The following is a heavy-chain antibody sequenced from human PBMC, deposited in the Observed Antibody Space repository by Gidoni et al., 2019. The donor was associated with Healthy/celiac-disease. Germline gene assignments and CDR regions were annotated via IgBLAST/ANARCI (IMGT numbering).Heavy chain of an antibody. D-gene: IGHD3-10*01. CDR2: INHSGST. Sequence: QVQLQQWGAGLLKPSETLSLTCAVYGGSFSGYYWSWIRQPPGKGLEWIGEINHSGSTNHNPSLKSRVTISVDTSKNQFSLKLSSVTAADTAVYYCARGRITMVRGVIITSRFDYWGQGTLVTVSS. J-gene: IGHJ4*02. CDR3: ARGRITMVRGVIITSRFDY. CDR1: GGSFSGYY. V-gene: IGHV4-34*01.